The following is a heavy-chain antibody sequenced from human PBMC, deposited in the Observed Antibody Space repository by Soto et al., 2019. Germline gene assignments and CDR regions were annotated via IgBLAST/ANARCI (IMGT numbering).Heavy chain of an antibody. Sequence: GASVKVSCKSSGGTFSSYAISCVRQAPGQGLEWMGGIIPIFGTANYAQKFQGRVTITADESTNIVYMDVTSLRSEDTAVYYCARGDATKIVVTTYYAMDVWGQGTTVTVSS. CDR1: GGTFSSYA. CDR3: ARGDATKIVVTTYYAMDV. CDR2: IIPIFGTA. V-gene: IGHV1-69*13. J-gene: IGHJ6*02. D-gene: IGHD4-17*01.